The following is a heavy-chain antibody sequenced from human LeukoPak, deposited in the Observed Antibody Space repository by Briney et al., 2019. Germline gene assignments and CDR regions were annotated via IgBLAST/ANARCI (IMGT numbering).Heavy chain of an antibody. CDR1: GYTXTGYY. J-gene: IGHJ2*01. CDR3: AREPHYDLLTGYALGYLDL. D-gene: IGHD3-9*01. CDR2: INSNSGDT. Sequence: GASVKVSCKASGYTXTGYYMHWVRQAPGQGLEWMGWINSNSGDTNYAQKFQGRVTMTSDTSISTAYMELSRLRSDDTAVYYCAREPHYDLLTGYALGYLDLWGRGTLLTVSS. V-gene: IGHV1-2*02.